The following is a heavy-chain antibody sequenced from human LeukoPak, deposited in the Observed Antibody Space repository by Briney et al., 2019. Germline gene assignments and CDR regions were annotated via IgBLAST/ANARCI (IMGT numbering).Heavy chain of an antibody. J-gene: IGHJ6*03. CDR1: GGSFSGYF. D-gene: IGHD3-3*01. Sequence: PSETLSLTCTVYGGSFSGYFWSWIRQPPGKGLEWIGEINHGGSTNYNPSLKSRVTISVDTSKNQFSLKLSSVTAADTAVYYCARPSVFWSGYRRDHYYMDVWGKGTMVTVSS. CDR3: ARPSVFWSGYRRDHYYMDV. CDR2: INHGGST. V-gene: IGHV4-34*01.